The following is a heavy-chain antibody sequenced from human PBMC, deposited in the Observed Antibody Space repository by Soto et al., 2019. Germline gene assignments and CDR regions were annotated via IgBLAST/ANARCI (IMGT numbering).Heavy chain of an antibody. V-gene: IGHV3-30-3*01. CDR3: ARDSYYDDSDYYPPFYD. CDR2: MSFEGSNI. CDR1: GFMFSRYA. D-gene: IGHD3-10*01. Sequence: PWGSLRLSCSASGFMFSRYAMRWFRQAPGKGLEWVALMSFEGSNIRYADSVKGRFTISRDNSKNTLFLQMNSLRTDDTALYFCARDSYYDDSDYYPPFYDWGQGTLVTVSS. J-gene: IGHJ4*02.